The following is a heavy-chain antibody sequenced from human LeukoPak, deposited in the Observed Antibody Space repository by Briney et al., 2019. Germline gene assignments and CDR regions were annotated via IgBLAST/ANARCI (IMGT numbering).Heavy chain of an antibody. CDR1: GGTFSSYA. J-gene: IGHJ3*02. CDR2: IIPIFGTA. V-gene: IGHV1-69*13. CDR3: AKYISGSSWSDAFDI. D-gene: IGHD6-13*01. Sequence: SVKVSCKASGGTFSSYATSWVRQAPGQGLEWMGGIIPIFGTANYAQKFQGRVTITADESTSTAYMELSSLRSEDTAVYYCAKYISGSSWSDAFDIWGQGTMVTVSS.